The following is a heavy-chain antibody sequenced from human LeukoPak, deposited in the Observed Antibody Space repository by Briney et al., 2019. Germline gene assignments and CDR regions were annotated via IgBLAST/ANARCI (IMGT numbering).Heavy chain of an antibody. CDR2: INPNSGST. CDR3: ARSDYGDYGDY. V-gene: IGHV1-2*02. J-gene: IGHJ4*02. D-gene: IGHD4-17*01. CDR1: GYTFTSYY. Sequence: GASVKVSCKASGYTFTSYYMHWVRQAPGQGLEWMGWINPNSGSTNYAQKFQGRVTMTRDTSISTAYMELSRLRSDDTAVYYCARSDYGDYGDYWGQGTLVTVSS.